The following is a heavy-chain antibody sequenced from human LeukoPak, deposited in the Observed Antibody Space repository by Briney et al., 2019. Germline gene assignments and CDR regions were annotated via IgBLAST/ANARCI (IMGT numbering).Heavy chain of an antibody. V-gene: IGHV1-18*01. CDR3: ARAPPRISAAGTGVDY. Sequence: GGSLRLSCAASGFTFTSYGISWVRQAPGQGLEWMGWISAYNGNTNYAQKLQGRVTMTTDTSTSTAYMELRSLRSDDTAVSYCARAPPRISAAGTGVDYWGQGTLVTVSS. CDR1: GFTFTSYG. CDR2: ISAYNGNT. J-gene: IGHJ4*02. D-gene: IGHD6-13*01.